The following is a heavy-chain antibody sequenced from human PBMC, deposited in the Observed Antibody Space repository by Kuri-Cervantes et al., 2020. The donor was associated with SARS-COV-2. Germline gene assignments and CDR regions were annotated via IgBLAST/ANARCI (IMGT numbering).Heavy chain of an antibody. CDR1: GGTFSSYA. D-gene: IGHD3-10*01. CDR3: ARVGGNWELPFDY. V-gene: IGHV1-69*04. J-gene: IGHJ4*02. Sequence: SVKVSCKASGGTFSSYAISWVRQAPGQGLEWMGRIIPILGIANYAQKFQGRVTITADKSTSTAYMELSSLRSEDTAVYYCARVGGNWELPFDYWGQGTLVTVSS. CDR2: IIPILGIA.